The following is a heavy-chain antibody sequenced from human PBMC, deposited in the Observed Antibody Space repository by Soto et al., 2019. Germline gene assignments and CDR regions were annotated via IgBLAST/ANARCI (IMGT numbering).Heavy chain of an antibody. V-gene: IGHV3-9*01. Sequence: GGSLRLSCAASGFTFDDYAMHWVRQAPGKGLEWVSGISWNCGSIGYADSVKGRFTIPRDNAKNSLYLQMNSLRAEDTALYYCAKVPRLQQLVYYFDYWGQGTLVTVSS. CDR2: ISWNCGSI. CDR1: GFTFDDYA. CDR3: AKVPRLQQLVYYFDY. D-gene: IGHD6-13*01. J-gene: IGHJ4*02.